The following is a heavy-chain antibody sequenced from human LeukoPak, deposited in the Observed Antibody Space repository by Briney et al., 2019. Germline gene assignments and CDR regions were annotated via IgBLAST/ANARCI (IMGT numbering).Heavy chain of an antibody. J-gene: IGHJ6*02. CDR3: AREIIAVAGYYGMDV. CDR1: GFTFSSYG. Sequence: GGSLRLSCAASGFTFSSYGMHWVRQAPGKGLEWVAVIWYDGSNKYYADSVKGRFTISRDNSKNTLYLQMNSLRAEDTAVYYCAREIIAVAGYYGMDVWGQGTTVTVSS. CDR2: IWYDGSNK. V-gene: IGHV3-33*01. D-gene: IGHD6-19*01.